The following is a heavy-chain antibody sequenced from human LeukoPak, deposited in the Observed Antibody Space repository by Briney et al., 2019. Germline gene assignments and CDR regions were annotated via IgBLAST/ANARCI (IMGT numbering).Heavy chain of an antibody. CDR3: ARGFSSSWYDFDI. J-gene: IGHJ3*02. D-gene: IGHD6-13*01. Sequence: SETLSLTCTVSGGSISSYYWSWIRQPPGKGLEWIGYIYYSGSTNYNPSLKSRVTISVDTSKNQISLKLSSVTAADTAYYYCARGFSSSWYDFDIWGQGTMVTVSS. CDR1: GGSISSYY. CDR2: IYYSGST. V-gene: IGHV4-59*08.